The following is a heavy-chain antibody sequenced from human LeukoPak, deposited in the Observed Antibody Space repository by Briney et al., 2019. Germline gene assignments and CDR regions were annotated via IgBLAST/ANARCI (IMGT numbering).Heavy chain of an antibody. Sequence: PGGSLRLSCAASGFTFSSYSMNWVRQAPGKGLEWVSSISSSSSYIYYADSVKGRFTISRDNSKNTLYLQMNSLRAEDTAVYYCARDSSGWKFDYWGQGTLVTVSS. CDR3: ARDSSGWKFDY. CDR1: GFTFSSYS. CDR2: ISSSSSYI. J-gene: IGHJ4*02. D-gene: IGHD6-19*01. V-gene: IGHV3-21*01.